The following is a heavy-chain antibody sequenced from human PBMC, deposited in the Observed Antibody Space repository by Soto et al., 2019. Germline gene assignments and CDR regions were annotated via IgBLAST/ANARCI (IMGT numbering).Heavy chain of an antibody. Sequence: EVQLVESGGGLVQPGGSLRLSCAASGFTFSSYWMSWVRQAPGKGLEWVANIKQDGSEKYYVDSVKGRFTISRDNAKNSLYLQMNSLRAEDTAVYYCSRDWPRTHIAARPNVDYWGQGTLVTVSS. V-gene: IGHV3-7*01. CDR1: GFTFSSYW. D-gene: IGHD6-6*01. J-gene: IGHJ4*02. CDR3: SRDWPRTHIAARPNVDY. CDR2: IKQDGSEK.